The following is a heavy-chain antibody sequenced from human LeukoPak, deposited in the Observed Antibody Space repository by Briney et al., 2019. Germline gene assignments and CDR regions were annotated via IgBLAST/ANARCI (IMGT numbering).Heavy chain of an antibody. J-gene: IGHJ3*02. D-gene: IGHD3-22*01. Sequence: GGSLRLSCAASGFTFSSYSMNWVRQAPGKGLEWVSYISSSSSTIYYADSVKGRFTISRDNAKNSLYLQMNSLRDEDTAVYYCAREKGPDSSGYNNAFDIWGQGTMVTVSS. V-gene: IGHV3-48*02. CDR1: GFTFSSYS. CDR3: AREKGPDSSGYNNAFDI. CDR2: ISSSSSTI.